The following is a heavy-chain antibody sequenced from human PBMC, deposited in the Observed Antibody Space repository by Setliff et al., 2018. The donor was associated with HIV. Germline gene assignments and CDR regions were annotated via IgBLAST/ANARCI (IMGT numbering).Heavy chain of an antibody. CDR2: IYYSGSI. J-gene: IGHJ4*02. D-gene: IGHD4-17*01. CDR3: AKKGNGDYHFDY. Sequence: PSETLSLTCVVSGYSISSNDWWGWIRQSPGKGLEWIGYIYYSGSIYYNPSLKSRVTMSVDTSKNQFSLKLSSVTAVDTAVYYCAKKGNGDYHFDYWGQGTLVTV. V-gene: IGHV4-28*05. CDR1: GYSISSNDW.